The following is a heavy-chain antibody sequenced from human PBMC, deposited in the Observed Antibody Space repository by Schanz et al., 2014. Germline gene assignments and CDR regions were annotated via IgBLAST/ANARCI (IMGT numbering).Heavy chain of an antibody. V-gene: IGHV1-46*01. J-gene: IGHJ4*02. CDR3: ARERPRKGDFDY. Sequence: QVQLVQSGVEVKKPGASVKLSCKSSGYTFTDYYMQWVRQAPGQGLEWLGTIFLNDGGTHSAEKFQGRIIMTRDTSTSTVYLDLSSLRSEDTAVYYCARERPRKGDFDYWGQGTLVTVSS. D-gene: IGHD1-26*01. CDR1: GYTFTDYY. CDR2: IFLNDGGT.